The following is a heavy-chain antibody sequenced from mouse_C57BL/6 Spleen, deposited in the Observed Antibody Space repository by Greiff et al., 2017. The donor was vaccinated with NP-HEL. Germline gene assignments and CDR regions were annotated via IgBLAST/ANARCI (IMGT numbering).Heavy chain of an antibody. Sequence: EVQGVESGTVLARPGASVKMSCKTSGYTFTSYWMHWVKQRPGQGLEWIGAIYPGTSVTSYNQKFKGKAKLTAVTSASTAYMERSSLTNEDSAVYYWTREGYYGSSYGYFDYWGQGTTLTVSS. CDR3: TREGYYGSSYGYFDY. V-gene: IGHV1-5*01. D-gene: IGHD1-1*01. J-gene: IGHJ2*01. CDR1: GYTFTSYW. CDR2: IYPGTSVT.